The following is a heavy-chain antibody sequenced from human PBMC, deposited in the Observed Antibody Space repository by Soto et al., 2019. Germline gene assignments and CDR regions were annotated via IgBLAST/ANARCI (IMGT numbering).Heavy chain of an antibody. V-gene: IGHV4-31*03. D-gene: IGHD2-21*02. CDR3: ARDLGLAYCGGDCYPDAFDI. CDR1: GGSISSGGYY. J-gene: IGHJ3*02. CDR2: IYYSGST. Sequence: QVQLQESGPGLVKPSQTLSLTCTVSGGSISSGGYYWSWIRQHPGKGLEWIGYIYYSGSTYYNPSLKSRVTISVDTSKNQFSLKLSSVTAADTAVYYCARDLGLAYCGGDCYPDAFDISGQGTMVTVSS.